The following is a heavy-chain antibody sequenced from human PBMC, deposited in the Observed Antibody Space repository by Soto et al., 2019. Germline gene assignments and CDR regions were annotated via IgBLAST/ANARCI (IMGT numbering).Heavy chain of an antibody. J-gene: IGHJ4*02. Sequence: QVQLVQSGAEVKKPGSSVKVSCQASGGFFSSNAISCVRQAPGQGLEWMGGILPIFHTTHYAQKFQGRVTITADESTSTAYMELSSLKSEDTALYYCATGGRGYSSAPRFYFEYWGQGTLVPVSS. V-gene: IGHV1-69*01. D-gene: IGHD5-18*01. CDR1: GGFFSSNA. CDR3: ATGGRGYSSAPRFYFEY. CDR2: ILPIFHTT.